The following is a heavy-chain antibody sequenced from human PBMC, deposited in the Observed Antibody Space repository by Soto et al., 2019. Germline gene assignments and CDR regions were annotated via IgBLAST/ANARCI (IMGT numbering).Heavy chain of an antibody. J-gene: IGHJ3*02. Sequence: QVQLVQSGAEVKKPGSSVKVSCKASGGTFSSYAISWVRQAPGQGLEWMGGIVPIFGTANYAQKFQGRVRITADESTSTAYMELSSLRSEDTAVYYCARNSREYGDYVTAGRDAFDIWGQGTMVTVSS. CDR1: GGTFSSYA. V-gene: IGHV1-69*12. CDR3: ARNSREYGDYVTAGRDAFDI. CDR2: IVPIFGTA. D-gene: IGHD4-17*01.